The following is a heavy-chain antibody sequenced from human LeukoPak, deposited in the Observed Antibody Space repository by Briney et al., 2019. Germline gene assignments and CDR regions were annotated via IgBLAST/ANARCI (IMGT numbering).Heavy chain of an antibody. CDR3: ARDLASLQYSSSPMGY. V-gene: IGHV1-46*01. D-gene: IGHD6-6*01. J-gene: IGHJ4*02. CDR2: INPSGGST. Sequence: VASVKVSCKASGYTFTSYYMHWVRQAPGQGLEGMGIINPSGGSTSYAKKFQGRVTMTREMSTSTVYMELSSLRSEDTAVYYCARDLASLQYSSSPMGYWGQGTLVTVSS. CDR1: GYTFTSYY.